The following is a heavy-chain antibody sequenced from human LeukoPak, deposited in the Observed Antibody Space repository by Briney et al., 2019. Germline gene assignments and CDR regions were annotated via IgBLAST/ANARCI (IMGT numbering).Heavy chain of an antibody. D-gene: IGHD3-10*01. CDR1: GFTFSSYG. V-gene: IGHV3-30*18. CDR3: AKEITMVRGVTPVSLGY. CDR2: ISYDGSNK. J-gene: IGHJ4*02. Sequence: GRSLRLSCVASGFTFSSYGMHWVRQAPGKGLEWVAVISYDGSNKYYADSVKGRFTISRDNSKNTLYLQMNSLRAEDTAVYYCAKEITMVRGVTPVSLGYWGQGTLVTVSS.